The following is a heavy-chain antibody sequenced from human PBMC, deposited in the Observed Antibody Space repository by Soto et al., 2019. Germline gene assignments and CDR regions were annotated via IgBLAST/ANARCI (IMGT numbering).Heavy chain of an antibody. CDR3: ARDRRDIVVVPAPNGHGMDV. Sequence: SETLSLTCAVSGGSISSSNWWSWVRQPPGKGLEWIGEIYHSGSTNYNPSLKSRVTISVDKSKNQFSLKLSSVTAADTAVYYCARDRRDIVVVPAPNGHGMDVWGQGTTVTVSS. J-gene: IGHJ6*02. CDR1: GGSISSSNW. V-gene: IGHV4-4*02. D-gene: IGHD2-2*01. CDR2: IYHSGST.